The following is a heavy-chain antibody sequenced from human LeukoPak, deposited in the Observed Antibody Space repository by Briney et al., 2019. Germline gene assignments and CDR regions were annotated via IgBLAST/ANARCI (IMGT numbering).Heavy chain of an antibody. CDR2: INYSGSI. CDR3: ARNISGLGLYSHHAYDPAGAFDI. D-gene: IGHD1-14*01. V-gene: IGHV4-34*01. Sequence: SETLSLTCGVNGGSFSNYYCTWIRQPPGKGLEWIGEINYSGSINYNPSLKSRVTLSLDTSKNQFSLRLTSVTAADTAVYYCARNISGLGLYSHHAYDPAGAFDIWGKGTLVTVSS. J-gene: IGHJ3*02. CDR1: GGSFSNYY.